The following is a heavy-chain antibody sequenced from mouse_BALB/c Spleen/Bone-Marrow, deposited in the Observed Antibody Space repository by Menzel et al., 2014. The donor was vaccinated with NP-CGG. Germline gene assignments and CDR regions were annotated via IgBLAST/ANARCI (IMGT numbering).Heavy chain of an antibody. Sequence: VMLVESGPGLVAPSQSLSITCTVSGFSLTSYGVHWVRQPPGKVLEWLGVIWAGGSTNYNSSLMSRLSISKDNSKSQVFLKMNSLQTDDTAMYYCARGSYYEGAMDYWGQGTSVTVSS. CDR2: IWAGGST. CDR1: GFSLTSYG. V-gene: IGHV2-9*02. J-gene: IGHJ4*01. D-gene: IGHD1-1*01. CDR3: ARGSYYEGAMDY.